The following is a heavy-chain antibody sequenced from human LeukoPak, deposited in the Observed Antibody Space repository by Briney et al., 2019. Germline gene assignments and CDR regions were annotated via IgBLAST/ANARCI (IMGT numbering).Heavy chain of an antibody. CDR1: GFTFSSYA. CDR3: ARDPTRLGSGTAYYFDY. J-gene: IGHJ4*02. CDR2: ISYDGSNK. V-gene: IGHV3-30-3*01. Sequence: GRSLRLSCAASGFTFSSYAMHWVRQAPGKGLEWVAVISYDGSNKYYADSVKGRFTISRDNSKNTLYLQMNSLRAEDTAVYYCARDPTRLGSGTAYYFDYWGQGTLVTVSS. D-gene: IGHD3-10*01.